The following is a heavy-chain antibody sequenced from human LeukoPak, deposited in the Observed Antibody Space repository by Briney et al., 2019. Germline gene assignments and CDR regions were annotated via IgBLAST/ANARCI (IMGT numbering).Heavy chain of an antibody. Sequence: GRSLRLSCAASGFTFSSYGMHWVRQAPGKGLEWVAVISYDGSNKYYADSVKGRFTNSRDDSKNTLYLQMNSLRAEDTAVYYCAKDHISGDPVDYWGQGTLVTVSS. CDR3: AKDHISGDPVDY. CDR2: ISYDGSNK. V-gene: IGHV3-30*18. J-gene: IGHJ4*02. D-gene: IGHD4-17*01. CDR1: GFTFSSYG.